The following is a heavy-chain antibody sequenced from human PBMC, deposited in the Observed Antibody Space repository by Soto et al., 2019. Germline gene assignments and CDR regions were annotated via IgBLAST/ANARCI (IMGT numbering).Heavy chain of an antibody. V-gene: IGHV3-30*18. CDR1: GFTFSSYG. CDR2: ISYDGSDK. CDR3: AKGVVVANTYFQH. J-gene: IGHJ1*01. Sequence: QVQLVESGGGVVQPGRSLRLSCAASGFTFSSYGMQRVRQAPDKGLEWVAVISYDGSDKYYADSVKGRFTISRDNSNNTLYLQMDSLRAEDTAVYYCAKGVVVANTYFQHWGQGTLVTVSS. D-gene: IGHD2-15*01.